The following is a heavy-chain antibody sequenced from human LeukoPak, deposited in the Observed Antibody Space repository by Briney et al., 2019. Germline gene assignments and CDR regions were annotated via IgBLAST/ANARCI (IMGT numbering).Heavy chain of an antibody. CDR2: ISYDGSNK. J-gene: IGHJ4*02. V-gene: IGHV3-30-3*01. CDR3: PSLELLGY. D-gene: IGHD1-7*01. Sequence: GRSLRLSCAASGFTFSSYAMHCVRQAPGKGLEWVAVISYDGSNKYYADSVKGRFTISRDNSKNTLYLQMNSLRAEDTAVYYCPSLELLGYWGQGTLVTVSS. CDR1: GFTFSSYA.